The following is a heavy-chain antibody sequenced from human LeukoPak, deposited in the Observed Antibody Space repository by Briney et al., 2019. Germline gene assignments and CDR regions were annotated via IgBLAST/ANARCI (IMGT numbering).Heavy chain of an antibody. D-gene: IGHD2-15*01. J-gene: IGHJ4*02. Sequence: ASVKVSCKASGYTFTSYYMHWVRQAPGQGLEWMAIINPSGGSTNYAQKFQGRVTMTRDTSTSTVYMELSSLRSEDTAVYYCASFCSGGSCYSDWGQGTLVTVSS. V-gene: IGHV1-46*01. CDR3: ASFCSGGSCYSD. CDR1: GYTFTSYY. CDR2: INPSGGST.